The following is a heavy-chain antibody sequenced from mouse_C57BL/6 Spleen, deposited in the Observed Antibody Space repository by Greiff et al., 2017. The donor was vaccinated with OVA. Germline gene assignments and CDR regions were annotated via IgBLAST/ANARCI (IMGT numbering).Heavy chain of an antibody. CDR3: ARSNGNYEDAMDY. Sequence: QVQLQQPGAELVKPGASVKLSCKASGYTFTSYWMHWVKQRPGRGLEWIGRIDPNSGGTTYNEKFKSKATLTVDKPSSTAYMQRSSLTSEDSAVYYCARSNGNYEDAMDYWGQGTSVTVSS. V-gene: IGHV1-72*01. J-gene: IGHJ4*01. D-gene: IGHD2-1*01. CDR1: GYTFTSYW. CDR2: IDPNSGGT.